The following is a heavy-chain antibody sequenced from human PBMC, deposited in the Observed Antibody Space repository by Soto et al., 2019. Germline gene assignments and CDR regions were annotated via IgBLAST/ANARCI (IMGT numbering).Heavy chain of an antibody. D-gene: IGHD2-15*01. CDR3: ARQRDQGCSGGSCSLPLFDY. Sequence: SETLSLTCTVSGGSISSSRYYWGWIRQPPGKRLEWIGNIYYTGGTYYSPSLKSRVTMSVDTSNLQFSLKLTSVTAADTAIYYCARQRDQGCSGGSCSLPLFDYWGQGTLVTVSS. J-gene: IGHJ4*02. CDR1: GGSISSSRYY. CDR2: IYYTGGT. V-gene: IGHV4-39*01.